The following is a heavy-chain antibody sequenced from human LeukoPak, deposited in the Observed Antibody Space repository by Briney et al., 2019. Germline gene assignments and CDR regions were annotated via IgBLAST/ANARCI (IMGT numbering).Heavy chain of an antibody. D-gene: IGHD3-10*01. CDR3: TSGSYYRRDF. J-gene: IGHJ4*02. CDR2: IYYSGTT. Sequence: KPSETLSLTCTVSGGSISSTTYYWGWIRQPPGKGLEWIGSIYYSGTTYYNPSLKSRITISIDTSKNHFSLTLSSVTAADTAVYYCTSGSYYRRDFWGQGTLVTVSS. V-gene: IGHV4-39*07. CDR1: GGSISSTTYY.